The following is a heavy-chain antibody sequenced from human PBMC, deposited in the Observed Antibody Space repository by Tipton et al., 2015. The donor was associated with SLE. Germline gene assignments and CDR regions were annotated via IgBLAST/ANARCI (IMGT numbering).Heavy chain of an antibody. CDR3: ASSASCGADCYLGDAFDV. CDR2: VSDDGGIQ. V-gene: IGHV3-30*03. J-gene: IGHJ3*01. D-gene: IGHD2-21*01. CDR1: GFTFSIYD. Sequence: SLRLSCAASGFTFSIYDMHWVRQAPGKGLEWVAVVSDDGGIQHYADSVKGRFTISRDSSKKTLYLQMNSLRDEDTAVYYCASSASCGADCYLGDAFDVWGQGTRVTVAS.